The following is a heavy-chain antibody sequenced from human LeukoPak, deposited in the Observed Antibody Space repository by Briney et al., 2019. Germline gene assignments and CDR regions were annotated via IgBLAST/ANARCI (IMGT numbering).Heavy chain of an antibody. Sequence: SSETLSLTCAVSGGSISSNSYYWGWIRQPPGKGLEWVANIKQDGSEKYYVDSVKGRFTISRDNAKNSLYLQMNSLRAEDTAVYYCARDLVATTPDYWGQGTLVTVSS. D-gene: IGHD5-12*01. J-gene: IGHJ4*02. CDR2: IKQDGSEK. CDR1: GGSISSNSYY. CDR3: ARDLVATTPDY. V-gene: IGHV3-7*01.